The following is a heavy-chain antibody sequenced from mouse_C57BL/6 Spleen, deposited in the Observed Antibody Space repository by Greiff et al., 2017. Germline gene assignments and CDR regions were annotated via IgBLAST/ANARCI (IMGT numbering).Heavy chain of an antibody. J-gene: IGHJ2*01. CDR3: ARDDPQYCDSRGY. CDR2: IYPGSGST. CDR1: GYTFTSYW. D-gene: IGHD1-1*01. V-gene: IGHV1-55*01. Sequence: VQLQQSGAELVKPGASVKMSCKASGYTFTSYWITWVKQRPGQGLEWIGDIYPGSGSTNYNEKFKSKATLTVDTSSSTAYMQLSSLTSEDSAVYSCARDDPQYCDSRGYWGQGTTLTVSS.